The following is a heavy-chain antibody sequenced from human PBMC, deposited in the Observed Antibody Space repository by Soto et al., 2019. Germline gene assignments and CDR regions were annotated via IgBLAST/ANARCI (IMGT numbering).Heavy chain of an antibody. CDR2: IYYSGST. Sequence: SETLSLTCTVSGGSISSYYLSWIRQPPGKGLEWIGYIYYSGSTNYNPSLKSRVTISVDTSKNQFSLKLSSVTAADTAVYYCARIAAAGTPFDYWGQGTLVTVSS. CDR1: GGSISSYY. V-gene: IGHV4-59*01. D-gene: IGHD6-13*01. J-gene: IGHJ4*02. CDR3: ARIAAAGTPFDY.